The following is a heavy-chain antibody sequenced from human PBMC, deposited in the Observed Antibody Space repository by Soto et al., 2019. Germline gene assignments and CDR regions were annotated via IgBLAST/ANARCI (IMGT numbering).Heavy chain of an antibody. CDR2: ISGSGRYI. J-gene: IGHJ4*02. CDR1: GFTFSTYS. CDR3: ARVGGGVVVVPGVNRADY. V-gene: IGHV3-21*01. Sequence: EVQMVESGGGLVKPGGSLRLSCAASGFTFSTYSMNWVRQAPGKGLEWVSSISGSGRYIYYADSVKGRFTISRDNAENSLYLQMNSLRAEDTAVYYCARVGGGVVVVPGVNRADYWGQGTLVTVSS. D-gene: IGHD2-2*01.